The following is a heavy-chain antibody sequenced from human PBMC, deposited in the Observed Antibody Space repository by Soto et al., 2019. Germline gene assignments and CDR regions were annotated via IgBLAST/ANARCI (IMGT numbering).Heavy chain of an antibody. V-gene: IGHV3-23*01. J-gene: IGHJ6*02. CDR3: AKERAARSPPYVDV. CDR1: GFTFSSYA. D-gene: IGHD6-13*01. Sequence: VGSLRLSCAASGFTFSSYAMSWVRQAPGKGLEWVSAISGSGGSTYYADSVKGRVTISRDNSKNTLYLQMNSLRAEDTAVYYCAKERAARSPPYVDVWGQGTTVTVSS. CDR2: ISGSGGST.